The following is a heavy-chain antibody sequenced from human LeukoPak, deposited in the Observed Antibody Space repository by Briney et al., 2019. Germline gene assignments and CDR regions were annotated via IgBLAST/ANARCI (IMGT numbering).Heavy chain of an antibody. J-gene: IGHJ4*02. V-gene: IGHV1-69*04. Sequence: SVKVSCKTSGDTFSSYGISWVRQAPGQGLEWMGRIIPIVGSTNYAEKLQGRVTITADKSTSTVYMELSSLRSEDTAVYYCARGGVAAAGTVDFHFDYWGQGTLVTVSS. D-gene: IGHD6-13*01. CDR3: ARGGVAAAGTVDFHFDY. CDR2: IIPIVGST. CDR1: GDTFSSYG.